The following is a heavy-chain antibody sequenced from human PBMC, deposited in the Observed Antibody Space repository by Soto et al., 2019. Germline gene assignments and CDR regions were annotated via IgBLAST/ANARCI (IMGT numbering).Heavy chain of an antibody. Sequence: PXGALRGSGAASGLTLNSYGLHWVRQAPGKGLEWVAVISYDGSNKDYADSVKGRFTISRDNSKNTLYLQMNSLRAEDTAVYYCAKDRERYSSSWPIDDWGQGTLVTVSS. CDR1: GLTLNSYG. D-gene: IGHD6-13*01. CDR3: AKDRERYSSSWPIDD. V-gene: IGHV3-30*18. CDR2: ISYDGSNK. J-gene: IGHJ4*02.